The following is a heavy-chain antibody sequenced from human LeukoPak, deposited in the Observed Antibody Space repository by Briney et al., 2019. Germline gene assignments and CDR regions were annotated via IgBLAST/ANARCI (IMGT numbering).Heavy chain of an antibody. CDR3: ARGDYYDSSGYYQTPGWFDP. CDR2: INPNSGGT. Sequence: ASVKVSCKASGYTFTSYGLSWVRQAPGQGLEWMGWINPNSGGTNYAQKFQGRVTMTRDTSISTAYMELSRLRSDDTAVYYCARGDYYDSSGYYQTPGWFDPWGQGTLVTVSS. D-gene: IGHD3-22*01. J-gene: IGHJ5*02. CDR1: GYTFTSYG. V-gene: IGHV1-2*02.